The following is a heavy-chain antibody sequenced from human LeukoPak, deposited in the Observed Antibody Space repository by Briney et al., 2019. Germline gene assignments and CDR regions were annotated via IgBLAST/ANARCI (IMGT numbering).Heavy chain of an antibody. V-gene: IGHV3-74*03. J-gene: IGHJ4*02. CDR2: ITNIVGTP. CDR1: GVTFIGYR. Sequence: GALRVSCVVPGVTFIGYRVHWVRHAPGKRLVWVSGITNIVGTPTSAHSLKGRFTISRDNAKNTLYLHLDSLRAQNTAVYYVVVLSLKWGQGTLVTVSS. CDR3: VVLSLK. D-gene: IGHD2-15*01.